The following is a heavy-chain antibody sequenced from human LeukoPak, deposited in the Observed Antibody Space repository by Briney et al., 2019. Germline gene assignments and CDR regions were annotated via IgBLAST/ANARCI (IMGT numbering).Heavy chain of an antibody. CDR2: INPNSGGT. D-gene: IGHD2-15*01. CDR3: ARADIRVGGPYYGMDV. V-gene: IGHV1-2*04. J-gene: IGHJ6*04. Sequence: GASVKVSCKASGYTFTGYYMHWVRQAPGQGLEWMGWINPNSGGTNYAQKFQGWVTMTRDTSISTAYMELSRLRSDDTAVYYGARADIRVGGPYYGMDVWGKGTTVTVSS. CDR1: GYTFTGYY.